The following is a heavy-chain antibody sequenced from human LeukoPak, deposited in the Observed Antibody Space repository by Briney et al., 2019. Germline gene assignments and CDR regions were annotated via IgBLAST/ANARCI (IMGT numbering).Heavy chain of an antibody. CDR2: ISSSGSTI. V-gene: IGHV3-11*01. Sequence: PGGSLRLSCAASGFTFSDYYMSWIRQAPGKGLEWVSYISSSGSTIYYADSVKGRSTISRDNAKNSLYLQINSLRAEEPAVYYRARNMVVVVAARYDYYGMDVWGQGTTVTVSS. D-gene: IGHD2-15*01. CDR3: ARNMVVVVAARYDYYGMDV. CDR1: GFTFSDYY. J-gene: IGHJ6*02.